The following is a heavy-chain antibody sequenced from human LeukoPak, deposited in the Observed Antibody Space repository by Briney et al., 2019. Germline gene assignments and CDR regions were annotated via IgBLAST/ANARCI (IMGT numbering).Heavy chain of an antibody. Sequence: GGSLRLSCAASGVSFRDYNMSWVCHSPRKGLGRVSYISISGSAIYYADSLKSRFTISTENTKKTLYIQKNSLRAEDTPVYYSARGREYRARHAVCDAFDIWGHGTMVTVS. V-gene: IGHV3-11*04. D-gene: IGHD5-18*01. J-gene: IGHJ3*02. CDR1: GVSFRDYN. CDR3: ARGREYRARHAVCDAFDI. CDR2: ISISGSAI.